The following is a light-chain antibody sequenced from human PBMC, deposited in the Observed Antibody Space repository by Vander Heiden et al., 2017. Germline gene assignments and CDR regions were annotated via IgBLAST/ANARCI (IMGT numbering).Light chain of an antibody. CDR3: QVWDSTSGHVV. J-gene: IGLJ2*01. V-gene: IGLV3-21*02. CDR2: DDN. CDR1: NIGSKS. Sequence: SYVLTQPPSVSVAPGQTARITCGGDNIGSKSVHWYQQKPGQAPVLVVHDDNFRPSGIPERVSGSKSGNTATLIINRVEAGDDADYYCQVWDSTSGHVVFGGGTKLTVL.